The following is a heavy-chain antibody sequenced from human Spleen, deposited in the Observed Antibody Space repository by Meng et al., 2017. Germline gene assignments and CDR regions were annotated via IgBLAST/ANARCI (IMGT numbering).Heavy chain of an antibody. D-gene: IGHD2-15*01. Sequence: GESLKISCKGSGYIFTNYWIAWVRQMPGKGLEWMGIIYPDNSNTRYSPSFQGQVTISADKSISTAFLQWSSLRASDSAMYYCARGGQVVAATFASWGQGTLVTVSS. CDR2: IYPDNSNT. CDR3: ARGGQVVAATFAS. CDR1: GYIFTNYW. J-gene: IGHJ4*02. V-gene: IGHV5-51*01.